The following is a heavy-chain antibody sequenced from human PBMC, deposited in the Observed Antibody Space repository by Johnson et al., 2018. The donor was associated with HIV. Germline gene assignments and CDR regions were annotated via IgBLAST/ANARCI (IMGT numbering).Heavy chain of an antibody. J-gene: IGHJ3*02. V-gene: IGHV3-11*01. D-gene: IGHD5-24*01. CDR1: GFTFSDYY. Sequence: QVQLVESGGGLVQPGGSLRLSCAASGFTFSDYYMSWIRQAPGKGLEWVSYISSSGSTIYYADSVKGRFTISRDTSKNTLYLQMNSLRAEDTAVYYCARFGEMATIRAFDIWGQGTMVTVSS. CDR3: ARFGEMATIRAFDI. CDR2: ISSSGSTI.